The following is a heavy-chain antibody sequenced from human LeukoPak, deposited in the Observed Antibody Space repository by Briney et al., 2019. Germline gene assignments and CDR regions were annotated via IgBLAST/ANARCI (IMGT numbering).Heavy chain of an antibody. J-gene: IGHJ5*02. V-gene: IGHV1-8*03. CDR3: ARGEWANWFDP. D-gene: IGHD1-26*01. Sequence: ASVKVSCKASGYTFTSYDINWVRQATGQGLGWMGWMNPNSGNTGYAQKFQGRVTITRNTSISTAYMELSSLRSEDTAVYYCARGEWANWFDPWGQGTLVTVSS. CDR1: GYTFTSYD. CDR2: MNPNSGNT.